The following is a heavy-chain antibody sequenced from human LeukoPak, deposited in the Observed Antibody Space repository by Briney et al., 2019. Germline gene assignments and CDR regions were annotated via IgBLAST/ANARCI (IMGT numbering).Heavy chain of an antibody. V-gene: IGHV3-30-3*01. CDR3: ARDPCSSTSCYLDGINY. CDR2: ISYDGSNK. Sequence: GGSLRLSCAASGFTFSSYAMHWVRQAPGKGLEWVAVISYDGSNKYYADSVKGRFTISRDNSKNTLYLQMNSLRAEDTAVYYCARDPCSSTSCYLDGINYWGQGTLVTVSS. J-gene: IGHJ4*02. CDR1: GFTFSSYA. D-gene: IGHD2-2*01.